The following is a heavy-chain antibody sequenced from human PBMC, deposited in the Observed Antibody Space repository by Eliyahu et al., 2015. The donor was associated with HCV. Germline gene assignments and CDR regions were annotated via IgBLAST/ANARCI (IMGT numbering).Heavy chain of an antibody. D-gene: IGHD6-13*01. CDR2: IYYSGST. Sequence: QLQLQESGPGLVKPSETLSLTXXVXXGPISXSSYYWGWIRQPPGKGLEWIGSIYYSGSTYYNPSLKSRVTISVDTSKNQFSLKLSSVTAADTAVYYCARGSSSWYLIDYWGQGTLVTVSS. J-gene: IGHJ4*02. CDR3: ARGSSSWYLIDY. V-gene: IGHV4-39*01. CDR1: XGPISXSSYY.